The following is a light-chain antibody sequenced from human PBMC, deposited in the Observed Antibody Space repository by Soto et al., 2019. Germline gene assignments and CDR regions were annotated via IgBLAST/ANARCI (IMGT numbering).Light chain of an antibody. J-gene: IGLJ2*01. CDR2: EVS. V-gene: IGLV2-14*01. CDR3: CSYTSSTTPVV. Sequence: QSALTQPASVSGSPGQSITISCTGTSSDVGGYKYVSWYQQLPGKAPKVIIYEVSNRPSGVSNRFSGSKSGNTASLIISGLQAEDEADYYCCSYTSSTTPVVFGGGTQLTVL. CDR1: SSDVGGYKY.